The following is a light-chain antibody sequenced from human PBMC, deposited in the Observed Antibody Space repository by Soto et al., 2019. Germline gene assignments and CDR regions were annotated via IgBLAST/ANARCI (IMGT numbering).Light chain of an antibody. J-gene: IGKJ1*01. CDR1: QTISSR. V-gene: IGKV1-5*03. Sequence: DIQMTQSPSTLSASVRDRVTITCRASQTISSRLAWFQQRPGRAPKFLIYKASSLKNGVPLRFSGSGSGTEFTLTISGLQADDFATYYCQQCKSYPWTFGQGTKVDIK. CDR2: KAS. CDR3: QQCKSYPWT.